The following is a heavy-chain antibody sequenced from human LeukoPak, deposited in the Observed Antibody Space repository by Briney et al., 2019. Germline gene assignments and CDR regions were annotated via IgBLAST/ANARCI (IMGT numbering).Heavy chain of an antibody. Sequence: GGSLRLSCADSTFTFSHYWMGWLRQAPGKGLEWVATINPDETGKYYVDSVKGRFNISRDNAKSSLYLQMNSLRAEDTAVYYCARDPGWGAVDLWGQGTLVTASS. J-gene: IGHJ4*02. D-gene: IGHD6-19*01. CDR3: ARDPGWGAVDL. CDR1: TFTFSHYW. CDR2: INPDETGK. V-gene: IGHV3-7*01.